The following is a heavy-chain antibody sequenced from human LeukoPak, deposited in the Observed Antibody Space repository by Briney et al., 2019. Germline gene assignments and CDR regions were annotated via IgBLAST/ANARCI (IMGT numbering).Heavy chain of an antibody. V-gene: IGHV4-61*02. CDR1: GNSISSGDNY. J-gene: IGHJ4*02. D-gene: IGHD3-10*01. CDR3: ARALGGYYGSGSYYNVEYFDY. CDR2: IYTSGST. Sequence: SETLSLTCTISGNSISSGDNYWSWIRQPAGKGLEWIGRIYTSGSTNYNPSLKSRVTMSVDTSKNQFSLKLSSVTAADTAVYYCARALGGYYGSGSYYNVEYFDYWGQGTLVAVSS.